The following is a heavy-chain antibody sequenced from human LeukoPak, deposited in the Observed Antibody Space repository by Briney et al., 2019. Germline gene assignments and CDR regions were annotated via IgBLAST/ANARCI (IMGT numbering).Heavy chain of an antibody. D-gene: IGHD5-12*01. J-gene: IGHJ6*02. CDR2: INPNSGGT. V-gene: IGHV1-2*04. CDR1: GYTFTGYY. CDR3: ARGGFSGYESAYYYYGMGV. Sequence: ASVKVSCKASGYTFTGYYMHWVRQAPGQGLEWMGWINPNSGGTNYAQKFQDWVTLTRDTSISTAYMEPSRLRSDDTAVYYCARGGFSGYESAYYYYGMGVWGQGTTVTVSS.